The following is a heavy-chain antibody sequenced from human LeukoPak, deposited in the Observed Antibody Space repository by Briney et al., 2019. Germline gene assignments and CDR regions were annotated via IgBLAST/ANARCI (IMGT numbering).Heavy chain of an antibody. J-gene: IGHJ4*02. CDR2: INPNSGGT. Sequence: ASVKVSCKASGYTFTGYYMHWVRQAPGQGLEWMGWINPNSGGTNYAQKFQGRVTMTRDTSISTAYMELSRLRSDDTAVYYCARESRNGITGYYFGYWGQGTLVTVSS. D-gene: IGHD1-20*01. CDR3: ARESRNGITGYYFGY. CDR1: GYTFTGYY. V-gene: IGHV1-2*02.